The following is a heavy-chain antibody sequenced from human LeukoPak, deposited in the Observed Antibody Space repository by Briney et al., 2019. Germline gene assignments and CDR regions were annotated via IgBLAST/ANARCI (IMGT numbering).Heavy chain of an antibody. V-gene: IGHV3-23*01. CDR1: GFTFSSYA. Sequence: GGSLRLSCAASGFTFSSYAMSWVRQAPGKGLEWVSTITGSGDNTYYTDSVKGRFTFSRDNSKSALYLQMNSLRAEDTAVYYCAKDPTPYVGASADWGQGTLVTVSS. CDR2: ITGSGDNT. D-gene: IGHD1-26*01. CDR3: AKDPTPYVGASAD. J-gene: IGHJ4*02.